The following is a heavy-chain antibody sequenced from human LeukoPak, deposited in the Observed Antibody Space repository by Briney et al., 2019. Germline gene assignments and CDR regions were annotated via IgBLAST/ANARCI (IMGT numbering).Heavy chain of an antibody. J-gene: IGHJ4*02. CDR1: GFTFSSYG. Sequence: GGSLRLSCAASGFTFSSYGMSWVRQAPGKGLEWVSAISGSGGSTYYADSVKGRFTISRDNSKNTLYLQMNSLRAEDTAVYYCAKDPVTMVRGVNHYFDYWGQGTLVTASS. D-gene: IGHD3-10*01. CDR2: ISGSGGST. CDR3: AKDPVTMVRGVNHYFDY. V-gene: IGHV3-23*01.